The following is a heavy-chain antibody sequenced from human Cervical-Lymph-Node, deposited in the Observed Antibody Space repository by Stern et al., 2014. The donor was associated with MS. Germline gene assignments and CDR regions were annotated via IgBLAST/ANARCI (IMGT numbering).Heavy chain of an antibody. CDR2: IVHSGST. V-gene: IGHV4-30-2*01. CDR3: ARIFGGNFDN. D-gene: IGHD4-23*01. CDR1: SSGDYS. J-gene: IGHJ4*02. Sequence: SSGDYSWSWIRQPPGKSLEWIGYIVHSGSTYYNPSLKSRVSISVDRSKNQFSLKLSSVTAADTAMYYCARIFGGNFDNWGQGTLVTVSS.